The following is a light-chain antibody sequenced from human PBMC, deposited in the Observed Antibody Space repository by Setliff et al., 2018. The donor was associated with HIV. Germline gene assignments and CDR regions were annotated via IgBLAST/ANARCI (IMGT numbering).Light chain of an antibody. CDR1: QTISNW. CDR2: KAS. J-gene: IGKJ1*01. V-gene: IGKV1-5*03. Sequence: DIQMTQSPSTLSASVGDRVTITCRASQTISNWLAWYQQKPGKAPNLLIFKASSLESGVPSRFTGSGSGTEFTLTISGLQPDDFATYYCLQYKSYSPWTFGQGTKVDIK. CDR3: LQYKSYSPWT.